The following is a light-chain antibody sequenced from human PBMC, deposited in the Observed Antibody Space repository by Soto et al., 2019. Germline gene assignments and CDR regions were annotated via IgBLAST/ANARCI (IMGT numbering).Light chain of an antibody. CDR1: QGFTNY. Sequence: DFKMTQSPSSLSASVGDTVTLTCRASQGFTNYLAWYQQKPGKAPKLLIYAASTLQSGVPPRFSGSGSGTHFTLTISSLQPEDAATYYCQKYNTAPYTFGQGTRLEN. V-gene: IGKV1-27*01. CDR2: AAS. CDR3: QKYNTAPYT. J-gene: IGKJ5*01.